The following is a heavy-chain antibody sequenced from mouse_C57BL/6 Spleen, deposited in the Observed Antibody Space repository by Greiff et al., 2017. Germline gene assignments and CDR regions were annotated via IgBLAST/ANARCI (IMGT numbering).Heavy chain of an antibody. J-gene: IGHJ3*01. CDR1: GYTFTDYY. CDR3: ARGAQATLAWFAY. Sequence: VQLQQSGPVLVKPGASVKMSCKASGYTFTDYYMNWVKQSHGKSLEWIGVINPYNGGTSYNQKFKGKATLTVDKSSSTAYMELNSLTSEDSAVYYCARGAQATLAWFAYWGQGTLVTVSA. CDR2: INPYNGGT. D-gene: IGHD3-2*02. V-gene: IGHV1-19*01.